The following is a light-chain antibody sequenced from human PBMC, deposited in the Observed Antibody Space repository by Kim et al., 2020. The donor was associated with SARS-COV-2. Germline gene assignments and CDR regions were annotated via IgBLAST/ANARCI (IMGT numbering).Light chain of an antibody. CDR1: SRDVGNSNL. J-gene: IGLJ2*01. CDR2: EVS. Sequence: QSITISCTGTSRDVGNSNLVSWYQQRPGKAPNLIIFEVSKRPSGVSNRFSGSKSGDTASLTISGLQAEDESDYYCCSYAGSSAFVIFGGGTKVTVL. CDR3: CSYAGSSAFVI. V-gene: IGLV2-23*02.